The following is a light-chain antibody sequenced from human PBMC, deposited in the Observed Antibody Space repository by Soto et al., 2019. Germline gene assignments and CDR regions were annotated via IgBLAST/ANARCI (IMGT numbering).Light chain of an antibody. CDR1: QSVSSSY. CDR2: GAS. CDR3: QQYGSSPRT. Sequence: EIVLTQSPGTLSLSPGERATLSCRASQSVSSSYLAWYQQKPGQAPRLLIYGASSRATGIPDWFSGSGSWTDFTLTISTLEPEDFAVYYCQQYGSSPRTFGQGTEVDSK. V-gene: IGKV3-20*01. J-gene: IGKJ1*01.